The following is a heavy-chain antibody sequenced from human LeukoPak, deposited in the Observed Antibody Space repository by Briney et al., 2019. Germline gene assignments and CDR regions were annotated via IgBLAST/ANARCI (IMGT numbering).Heavy chain of an antibody. CDR1: GDSISTYY. CDR3: ARGVAGYGPYDY. J-gene: IGHJ4*02. D-gene: IGHD5-12*01. V-gene: IGHV4-59*01. CDR2: MYYSGST. Sequence: SETLSLTCAVSGDSISTYYWSWIRQSPGKGLEWIGYMYYSGSTNYNPSLKSRVTISLDTPKNQFSLRLNSVTAADTAVYYCARGVAGYGPYDYWGQGTLVTVSS.